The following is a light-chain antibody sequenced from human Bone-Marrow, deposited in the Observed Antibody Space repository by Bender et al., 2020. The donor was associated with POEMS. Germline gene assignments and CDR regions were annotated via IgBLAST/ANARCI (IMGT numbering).Light chain of an antibody. CDR2: SNK. V-gene: IGLV1-44*01. Sequence: QSVLTQPPSASGTPGQSVTISCSGTSSNFGNNAANWYQHVPGTAPKLLIYSNKQRPSGVPDRFSASTSGTSASLAISGLHSDDEADYYCSSWDDSLNGWVFGGGTKLTVL. CDR1: SSNFGNNA. J-gene: IGLJ3*02. CDR3: SSWDDSLNGWV.